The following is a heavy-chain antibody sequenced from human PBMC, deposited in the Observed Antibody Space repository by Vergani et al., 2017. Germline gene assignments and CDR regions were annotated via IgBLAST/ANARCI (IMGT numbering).Heavy chain of an antibody. J-gene: IGHJ5*01. D-gene: IGHD5-24*01. V-gene: IGHV3-23*01. CDR2: ISTNGDYT. Sequence: DVQLLESGGDFVQPGGSLRLFCAASGFSFTTYAMSWVRQAPGKGLECVSTISTNGDYTRYGDSVKGRFTIYRDNSKSTLYRQMNSLIAADTAIFYCAKGGCNYWFDSWGQGTLVIVS. CDR1: GFSFTTYA. CDR3: AKGGCNYWFDS.